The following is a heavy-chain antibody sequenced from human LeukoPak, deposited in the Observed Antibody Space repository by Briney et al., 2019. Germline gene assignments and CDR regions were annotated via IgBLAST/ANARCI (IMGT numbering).Heavy chain of an antibody. CDR3: ARIRGYSYGPDY. V-gene: IGHV3-53*01. D-gene: IGHD5-18*01. J-gene: IGHJ4*02. CDR1: GFTVSSNY. Sequence: GGSLRLSCAASGFTVSSNYMSWVRQAPGKGLEWVSVIYSGGSTYYADSVKGRFTISRDNSKNTLYLQMNSLRAEDTAVYYCARIRGYSYGPDYWGQGTLVTVSS. CDR2: IYSGGST.